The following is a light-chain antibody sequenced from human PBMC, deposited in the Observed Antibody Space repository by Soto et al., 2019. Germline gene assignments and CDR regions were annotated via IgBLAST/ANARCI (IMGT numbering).Light chain of an antibody. CDR1: QRIAYV. CDR3: QQFNNYLLP. CDR2: DAS. J-gene: IGKJ4*01. V-gene: IGKV1-5*01. Sequence: DIQMTQSPSMVSASVGDRVTITFRASQRIAYVVSWYEQKPGKAPNRLIYDASSLERGVPSRFRGSGSGTDFTLTIRRLPPQDFETHYCQQFNNYLLPLGGGTTVDIK.